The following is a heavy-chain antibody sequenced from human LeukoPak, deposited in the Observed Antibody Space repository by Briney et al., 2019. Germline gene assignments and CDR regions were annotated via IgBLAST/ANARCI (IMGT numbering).Heavy chain of an antibody. CDR2: IYTGGGT. D-gene: IGHD3-10*01. J-gene: IGHJ4*02. V-gene: IGHV3-66*01. CDR3: VRVRHGSGSYYYDD. Sequence: PGGSLRLSCATSGLTVTSNYMSWVRQAPGKGLEWVSIIYTGGGTDYADSVKGRFTMSRDNSKNTLYLQMDSLRAEDTAMYYCVRVRHGSGSYYYDDWGQGTLVTVSS. CDR1: GLTVTSNY.